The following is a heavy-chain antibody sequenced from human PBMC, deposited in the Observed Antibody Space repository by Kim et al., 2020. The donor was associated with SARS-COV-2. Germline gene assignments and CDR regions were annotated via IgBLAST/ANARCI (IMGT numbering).Heavy chain of an antibody. CDR3: ATLVVPAAMEVSDV. CDR1: GGTFSSYA. CDR2: IIPIFGTA. V-gene: IGHV1-69*13. D-gene: IGHD2-2*01. Sequence: SVKVSCKASGGTFSSYAISWVRQAPGQGLEWMGVIIPIFGTANYAQKFQGRVTITADESTSTAYMELSSLRSEDTAVYYCATLVVPAAMEVSDVWGQGTTVTVSS. J-gene: IGHJ6*02.